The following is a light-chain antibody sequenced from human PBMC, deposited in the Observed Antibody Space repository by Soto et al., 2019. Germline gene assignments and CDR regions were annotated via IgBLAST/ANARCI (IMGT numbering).Light chain of an antibody. CDR2: DVN. J-gene: IGLJ2*01. Sequence: QSVLTQPASVSGSPGQSITISCTGTSSDVGGYDYVCWHQHHPGKAPKLIIYDVNNRPSGVSNRFSGSKSGNTASLTISGLQAEDEADYYCISYTSSGTWVFGGGTKLTVL. CDR1: SSDVGGYDY. CDR3: ISYTSSGTWV. V-gene: IGLV2-14*03.